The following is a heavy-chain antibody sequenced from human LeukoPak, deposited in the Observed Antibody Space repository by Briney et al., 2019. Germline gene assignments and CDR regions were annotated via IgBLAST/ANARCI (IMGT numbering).Heavy chain of an antibody. CDR1: GGTFSSYA. Sequence: SVKVSCKASGGTFSSYAISWVRQALGQGLEWMGGIIPIFGTANYAQKFQGRVTITTDESTSTAYMELSSLRSGDTAVYYCARALDYYDSSGYYGYWGQGTLVTVSS. CDR3: ARALDYYDSSGYYGY. V-gene: IGHV1-69*05. CDR2: IIPIFGTA. D-gene: IGHD3-22*01. J-gene: IGHJ4*02.